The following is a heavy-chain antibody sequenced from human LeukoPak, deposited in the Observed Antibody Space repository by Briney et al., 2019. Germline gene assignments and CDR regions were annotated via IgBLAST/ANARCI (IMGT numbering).Heavy chain of an antibody. CDR1: GFTFGKYW. Sequence: VGALRLSCVASGFTFGKYWMSWVRQAPGKGLEWVANIKLDGSEKNYVDSVKGRFTISRDNTKNSLYLQMNSLRVEDTAVYYCARVVYEDLSRVEMATIGGYFDYWGQGTLVTVSS. J-gene: IGHJ4*02. V-gene: IGHV3-7*03. CDR2: IKLDGSEK. CDR3: ARVVYEDLSRVEMATIGGYFDY. D-gene: IGHD5-24*01.